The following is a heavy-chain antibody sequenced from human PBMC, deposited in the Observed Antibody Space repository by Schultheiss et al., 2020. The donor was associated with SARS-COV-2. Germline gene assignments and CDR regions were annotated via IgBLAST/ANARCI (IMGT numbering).Heavy chain of an antibody. J-gene: IGHJ4*02. Sequence: SLKISCAASGFTFDDYAMHWVRQAPGKGLEWVSGISWNSGSIGYVGSVKGRFTISRDNAKNSLYLQMNSLRAEDTALYYCAKKDSSSWAFDYWGQGTLVTVSS. D-gene: IGHD6-13*01. V-gene: IGHV3-9*01. CDR2: ISWNSGSI. CDR3: AKKDSSSWAFDY. CDR1: GFTFDDYA.